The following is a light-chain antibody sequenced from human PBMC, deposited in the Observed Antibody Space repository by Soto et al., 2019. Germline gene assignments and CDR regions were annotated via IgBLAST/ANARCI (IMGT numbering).Light chain of an antibody. J-gene: IGKJ1*01. CDR1: QDISEY. V-gene: IGKV1-33*01. CDR3: QQSDSLPRT. Sequence: DIQMTQSPPSLSAAVGDRLTITCQASQDISEYLNWYQQKPGKAPNLLIYDASHLETVVPSRFSGSGSGTDFTFTISSLQPEDVATYYCQQSDSLPRTFGQGTQVEI. CDR2: DAS.